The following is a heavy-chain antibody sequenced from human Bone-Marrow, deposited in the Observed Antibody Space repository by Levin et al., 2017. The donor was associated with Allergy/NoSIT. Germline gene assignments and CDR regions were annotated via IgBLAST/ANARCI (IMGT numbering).Heavy chain of an antibody. V-gene: IGHV3-23*01. CDR3: SCGYDPFSGIWGSFDY. CDR1: EFPFSTYA. CDR2: ISSGSDTT. J-gene: IGHJ4*02. Sequence: PGGSLRLSCAASEFPFSTYAMSWVRQAPGRGLEWVSGISSGSDTTYYADSVKGRFSISRENSKNTLYLQMNSLRAYDPAVYYCSCGYDPFSGIWGSFDYWGPGTLVTVSS. D-gene: IGHD3-16*01.